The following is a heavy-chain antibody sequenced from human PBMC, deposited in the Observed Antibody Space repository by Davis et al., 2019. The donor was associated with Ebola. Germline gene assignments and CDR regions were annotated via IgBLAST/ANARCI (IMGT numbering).Heavy chain of an antibody. CDR2: MNPNSGNT. CDR1: GYTFTSYG. J-gene: IGHJ6*03. CDR3: ARGYCSSTSCYEDYYMDV. Sequence: ASVKVSCKASGYTFTSYGINWVRQATGQGLEWMGWMNPNSGNTGYAQKFQGRVTITRNTSISTAYMELSSLRSEDTAVYYCARGYCSSTSCYEDYYMDVWGKGTTVTVSS. V-gene: IGHV1-8*03. D-gene: IGHD2-2*01.